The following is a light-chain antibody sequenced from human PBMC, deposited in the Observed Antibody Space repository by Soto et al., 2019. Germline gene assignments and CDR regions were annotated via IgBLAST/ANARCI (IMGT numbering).Light chain of an antibody. CDR1: SSNVGAGYD. CDR3: QSYDSSMSGSAV. Sequence: QSVLTQPPSVSGAPGQRVTISCTGSSSNVGAGYDVHWYQQLPGTAPKLLIYGNSNRPSGVPYRFSGSKSGTSASLAITGLLAEDEADYYCQSYDSSMSGSAVFGGGTKLTVL. V-gene: IGLV1-40*01. CDR2: GNS. J-gene: IGLJ2*01.